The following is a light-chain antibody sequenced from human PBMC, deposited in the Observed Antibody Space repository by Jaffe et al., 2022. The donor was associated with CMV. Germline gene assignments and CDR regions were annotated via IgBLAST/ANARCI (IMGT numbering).Light chain of an antibody. V-gene: IGKV1-8*01. Sequence: AIRVTQSPSSLSASTGDRVTITCRASQDVVSYVAWYQQKPGKAPELLISGASTLQNGVPSRFSGRGSGTDFTLTITYLQSEDFGFYFCQQYSGFPPTFGQGTKLEIK. CDR2: GAS. J-gene: IGKJ2*01. CDR1: QDVVSY. CDR3: QQYSGFPPT.